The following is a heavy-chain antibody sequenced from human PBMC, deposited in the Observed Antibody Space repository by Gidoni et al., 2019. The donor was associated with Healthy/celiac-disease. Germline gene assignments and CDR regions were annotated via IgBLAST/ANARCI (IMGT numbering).Heavy chain of an antibody. CDR3: AKAGGLAFYYYYMDV. J-gene: IGHJ6*03. D-gene: IGHD6-19*01. V-gene: IGHV3-23*01. CDR2: ISGSGGST. Sequence: EVQLLESGGGLVQPGGSLRLSCAASGFPFSSYAMSWVRQAPGKGLEWVSAISGSGGSTYYADSVKGRFTISRDNSKNTLYLQMNSLRAEDTAVYYCAKAGGLAFYYYYMDVWGKGTTVTVSS. CDR1: GFPFSSYA.